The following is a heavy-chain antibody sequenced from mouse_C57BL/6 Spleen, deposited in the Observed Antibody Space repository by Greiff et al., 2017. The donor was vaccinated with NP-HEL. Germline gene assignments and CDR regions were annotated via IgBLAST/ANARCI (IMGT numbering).Heavy chain of an antibody. CDR1: GYTFTSYW. Sequence: VQLQQPGAELVRPGTSVKLSCKASGYTFTSYWMHWVKQRPGQGLEWIGVIDPSDSYTNYNQKFKGKATLTVDTSSSTAYMQLSSLTSEDSAVYYCASRDYYGSSLFDYWGQGTTLTVSS. V-gene: IGHV1-59*01. CDR3: ASRDYYGSSLFDY. J-gene: IGHJ2*01. D-gene: IGHD1-1*01. CDR2: IDPSDSYT.